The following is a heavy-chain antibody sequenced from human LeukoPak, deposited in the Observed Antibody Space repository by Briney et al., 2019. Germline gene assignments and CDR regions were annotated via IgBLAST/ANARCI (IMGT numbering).Heavy chain of an antibody. CDR2: IRYDGSNK. D-gene: IGHD3-16*01. Sequence: PGGSLRLSCAASGFTFSSYGMHWVRQAPGKGLEWVAFIRYDGSNKYYADSVKGRFTISRDNSKNSLYLQMNSLRAEDTAVYYCARDMKSPRGHDAFDIWGQGTMVTVSS. CDR3: ARDMKSPRGHDAFDI. CDR1: GFTFSSYG. V-gene: IGHV3-30*02. J-gene: IGHJ3*02.